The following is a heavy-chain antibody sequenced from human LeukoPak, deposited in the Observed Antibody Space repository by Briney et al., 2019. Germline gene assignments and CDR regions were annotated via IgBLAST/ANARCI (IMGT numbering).Heavy chain of an antibody. V-gene: IGHV5-51*01. D-gene: IGHD1-20*01. CDR3: ARAGGITGAFDI. CDR2: IHPGDSDT. Sequence: GESLKISCKGSGYGFTSNWIGWVRQVPEKGLEWMGIIHPGDSDTRYSPSFQGQVTISADKSISTAYLQWTSLKASDTAMYYCARAGGITGAFDIWGQGTMVTVSS. CDR1: GYGFTSNW. J-gene: IGHJ3*02.